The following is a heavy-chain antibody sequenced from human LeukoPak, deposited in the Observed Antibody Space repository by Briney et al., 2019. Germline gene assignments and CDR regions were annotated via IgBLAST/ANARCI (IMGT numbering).Heavy chain of an antibody. CDR3: ASGSEGSPKRAFDI. CDR1: GDSIGNYY. D-gene: IGHD1-14*01. V-gene: IGHV4-59*01. Sequence: SETLSLTCTVSGDSIGNYYWSWIRQPPGKGLEWIGYVYYGGSTHYNPSLRGRVTVSVDTSKNQFSLKLISVTAADTAVYYCASGSEGSPKRAFDIWGQGTMVTVSS. J-gene: IGHJ3*02. CDR2: VYYGGST.